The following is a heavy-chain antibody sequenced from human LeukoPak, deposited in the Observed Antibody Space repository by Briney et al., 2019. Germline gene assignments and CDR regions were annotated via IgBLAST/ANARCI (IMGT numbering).Heavy chain of an antibody. J-gene: IGHJ6*03. D-gene: IGHD3-10*01. CDR3: ARSYYYGSGSYYRLKTNYYMDV. CDR1: GGSFSGYY. V-gene: IGHV4-34*01. Sequence: PSETLSLTCAVYGGSFSGYYWSWIRQPPGKGLEWIAEINHSGNTNYNPSLKSRVTISVDTSKNQFSLKLSSVTAADTAVYYCARSYYYGSGSYYRLKTNYYMDVWGKGTTVTISS. CDR2: INHSGNT.